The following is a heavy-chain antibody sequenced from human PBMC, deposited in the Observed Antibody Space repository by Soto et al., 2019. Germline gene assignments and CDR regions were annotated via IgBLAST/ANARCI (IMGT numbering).Heavy chain of an antibody. CDR2: ISSSGART. D-gene: IGHD3-3*01. Sequence: GGSLRLSCAASGFTFSNYEMHWVRQAPGKGLEYVSGISSSGARTDYADSVKGRFTISRDNSENTLYLQMNSLRAEDTAVYYCAKDWDYDFWSESDWFDPWGQGTPVTVSS. CDR3: AKDWDYDFWSESDWFDP. CDR1: GFTFSNYE. V-gene: IGHV3-64*02. J-gene: IGHJ5*02.